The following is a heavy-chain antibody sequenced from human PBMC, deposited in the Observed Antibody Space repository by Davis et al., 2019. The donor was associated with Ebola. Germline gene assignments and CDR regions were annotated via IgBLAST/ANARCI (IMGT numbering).Heavy chain of an antibody. CDR2: ISWNSGSI. J-gene: IGHJ4*02. CDR3: AKDIRDRVYYYGSGSSIDY. Sequence: PGGSLRLSCAASGFTFDDYAMHWVRQAPGKGLEWVSGISWNSGSIGYADSVKGRFTISRDNAKNSLYLQMNSLRAEDTALYYCAKDIRDRVYYYGSGSSIDYWGQGALVTVSS. CDR1: GFTFDDYA. D-gene: IGHD3-10*01. V-gene: IGHV3-9*01.